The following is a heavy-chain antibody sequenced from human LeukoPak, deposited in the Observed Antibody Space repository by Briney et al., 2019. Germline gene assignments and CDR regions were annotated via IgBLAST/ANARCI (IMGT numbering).Heavy chain of an antibody. J-gene: IGHJ4*02. D-gene: IGHD1-26*01. CDR2: IIPIFGTA. V-gene: IGHV1-69*05. CDR3: ARVKVGARDKYFDY. Sequence: RASVKVSCKASGGTFSSYAISWVRQAPGQGLEWMGGIIPIFGTANYAQKFQGRVTMTRDTATSTVYMDLSSLRSEDTAVYYCARVKVGARDKYFDYWGQGTQVTVSS. CDR1: GGTFSSYA.